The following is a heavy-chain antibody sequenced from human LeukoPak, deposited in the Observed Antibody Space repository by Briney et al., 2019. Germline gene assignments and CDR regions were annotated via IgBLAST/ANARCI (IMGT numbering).Heavy chain of an antibody. CDR1: GGSFSGYY. CDR3: ARDSDSSLWGI. Sequence: SETLSLTCAVYGGSFSGYYWSWIRQPPGKGLEWIGEINHSGSTNYNPSLKSRVTISVDTSKNQFSLKLSSVTAADTAVYYCARDSDSSLWGIWGQGTMVTVSS. V-gene: IGHV4-34*01. D-gene: IGHD6-13*01. J-gene: IGHJ3*02. CDR2: INHSGST.